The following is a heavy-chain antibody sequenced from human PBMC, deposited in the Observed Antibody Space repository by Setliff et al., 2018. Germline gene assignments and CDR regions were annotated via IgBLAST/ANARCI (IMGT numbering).Heavy chain of an antibody. J-gene: IGHJ6*03. CDR3: AKGRGTVYYYMDV. CDR1: GLTVSNDF. D-gene: IGHD3-10*01. V-gene: IGHV3-53*01. CDR2: IYNIGET. Sequence: PGGSLRLSCVVSGLTVSNDFMGWVRQAPGKGLEWVSVIYNIGETPYADSVKGRFTISRDNSKSTLYLQMNSLRAEDTAVYYCAKGRGTVYYYMDVWGKGTTVTVSS.